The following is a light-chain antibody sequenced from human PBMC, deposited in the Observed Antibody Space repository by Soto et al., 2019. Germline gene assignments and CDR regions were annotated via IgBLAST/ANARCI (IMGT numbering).Light chain of an antibody. V-gene: IGLV2-14*01. CDR3: SSYTSSSTWV. J-gene: IGLJ3*02. CDR1: SSDVGGYNY. Sequence: QSVLTQPASVSGSPGQSITISCTGTSSDVGGYNYVSWYQQHPGKAPKLMIYDVSNRPSGVSNRFSGSKSGNTASLTISGXXXXDXADYYXSSYTSSSTWVXGGGTKLTVL. CDR2: DVS.